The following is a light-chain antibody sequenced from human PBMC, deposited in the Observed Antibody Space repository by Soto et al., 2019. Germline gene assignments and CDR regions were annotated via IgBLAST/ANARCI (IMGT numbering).Light chain of an antibody. J-gene: IGKJ5*01. V-gene: IGKV1-33*01. CDR3: QQYDNLPLI. CDR2: DAS. Sequence: IQMTQSPSFLSASVGDRVTITCQATQDIRKYLNWYQQKPGKAPKLLIYDASSLETGVPSRFSGSGSGTDFTLTISSLQPEDFATYYCQQYDNLPLIFGQGTRLDIK. CDR1: QDIRKY.